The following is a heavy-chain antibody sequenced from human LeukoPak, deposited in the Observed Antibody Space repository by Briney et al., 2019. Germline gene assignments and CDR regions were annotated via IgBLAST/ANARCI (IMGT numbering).Heavy chain of an antibody. Sequence: PGGSLRLSCAASGFTFSSYSMNWVRQARGKGLEWVSSISRSSSYIYYADSVKGRFTISRDNAKNSLYLQMNSLRAEDTAVYYCARRLSTQTYYDFWSGYSYAFDIWGQGTMVTVSS. D-gene: IGHD3-3*01. CDR3: ARRLSTQTYYDFWSGYSYAFDI. J-gene: IGHJ3*02. CDR1: GFTFSSYS. CDR2: ISRSSSYI. V-gene: IGHV3-21*01.